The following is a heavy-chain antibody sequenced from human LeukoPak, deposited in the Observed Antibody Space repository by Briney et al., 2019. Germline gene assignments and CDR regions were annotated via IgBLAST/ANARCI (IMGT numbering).Heavy chain of an antibody. CDR2: IYYSGNT. Sequence: SETLSLICTVSGGSLSSSSYYWVWIRQPPGKGLEWIGSIYYSGNTYFNPSLKSRVTISVDTSKIQFSLKLGSVTAADTAVYYCARQTLADGRVFYFDYWGQGTQVTVSS. V-gene: IGHV4-39*01. J-gene: IGHJ4*02. CDR3: ARQTLADGRVFYFDY. CDR1: GGSLSSSSYY. D-gene: IGHD6-13*01.